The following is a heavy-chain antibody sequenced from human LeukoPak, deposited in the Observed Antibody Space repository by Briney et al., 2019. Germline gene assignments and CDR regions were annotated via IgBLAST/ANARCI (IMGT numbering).Heavy chain of an antibody. Sequence: SETLSLTCTVSGYSISGGYYWGWIRQPPGKGLEWIGSIYHSGSTYYNPSLKSRVTISVDTSKNQFSLKLSSVTAADAAVYYCARDNDSRDPPHFDYWGQGTLVTVSS. CDR3: ARDNDSRDPPHFDY. CDR1: GYSISGGYY. CDR2: IYHSGST. V-gene: IGHV4-38-2*02. J-gene: IGHJ4*02. D-gene: IGHD3-16*01.